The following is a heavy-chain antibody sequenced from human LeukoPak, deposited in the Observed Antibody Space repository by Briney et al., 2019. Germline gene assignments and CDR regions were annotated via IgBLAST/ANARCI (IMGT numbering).Heavy chain of an antibody. V-gene: IGHV3-7*03. D-gene: IGHD4-17*01. Sequence: GGSLRLSCAASGFTFRDYWMTWVRQAPGKGLEWVANIKRDGSEKYYVDSVRGRFIISRDNAKNSLYLQMNSLRAEDTAVYYCAREAYGDYTVDAFDIWGQGTMVTVSS. J-gene: IGHJ3*02. CDR2: IKRDGSEK. CDR3: AREAYGDYTVDAFDI. CDR1: GFTFRDYW.